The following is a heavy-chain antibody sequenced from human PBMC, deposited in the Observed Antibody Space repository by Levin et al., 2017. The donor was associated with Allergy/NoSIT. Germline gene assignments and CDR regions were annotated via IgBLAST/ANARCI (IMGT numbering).Heavy chain of an antibody. J-gene: IGHJ4*02. CDR1: GFTFSSYA. CDR3: AKAGSVGKSVFGVYY. Sequence: GESLKISCAASGFTFSSYAMSWVRQAPGKGLEWVSAISGSGGSTYYADSVKGRFTISRDNSKNTLYLQMNSLRAEDTAVYYCAKAGSVGKSVFGVYYWGQGTLVTVSS. CDR2: ISGSGGST. V-gene: IGHV3-23*01. D-gene: IGHD3-3*01.